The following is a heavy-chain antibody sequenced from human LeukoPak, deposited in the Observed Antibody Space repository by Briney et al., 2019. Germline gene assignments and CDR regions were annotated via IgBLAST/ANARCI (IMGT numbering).Heavy chain of an antibody. Sequence: GGSLRLSCAASGFTFTSYAMSWVRQAPGKGLEWVSAISGSGDSTYYESTYYAVSVKGRFTISRDNSKNMLYLQMNSLRAEDTAVYYCAKDRGYYDSVGYGFDIWGQGTMVTVSS. D-gene: IGHD3-22*01. CDR3: AKDRGYYDSVGYGFDI. CDR1: GFTFTSYA. V-gene: IGHV3-23*01. J-gene: IGHJ3*02. CDR2: ISGSGDSTYYEST.